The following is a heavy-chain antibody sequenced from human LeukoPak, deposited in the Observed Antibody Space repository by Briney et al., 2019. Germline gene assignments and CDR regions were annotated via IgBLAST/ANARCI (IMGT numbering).Heavy chain of an antibody. CDR3: ARDRFWLDV. CDR2: IYYSGST. CDR1: GGSISSYY. Sequence: PSETLSLTCTVSGGSISSYYWSWIRQPPGKGLEWIGYIYYSGSTNYNPSLKSRVTMSVDTSKNQFSLKLSSVTAADTAVYYCARDRFWLDVWGQGTTVTVSS. D-gene: IGHD3-3*01. J-gene: IGHJ6*02. V-gene: IGHV4-59*12.